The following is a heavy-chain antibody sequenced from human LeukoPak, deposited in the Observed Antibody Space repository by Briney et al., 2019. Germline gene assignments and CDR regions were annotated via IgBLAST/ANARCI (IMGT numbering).Heavy chain of an antibody. V-gene: IGHV3-23*01. CDR3: AKGVRLWFAFYFDY. J-gene: IGHJ4*02. CDR2: ISGNGYNT. Sequence: GGSLRLSCADSGFTLGSYAMSWVRQAPGKGLEWVSAISGNGYNTYYADSVKGRFTISSESSGNTLYLQMHNLRAEDTAVYYCAKGVRLWFAFYFDYWGQGTLVTVSS. D-gene: IGHD3-10*01. CDR1: GFTLGSYA.